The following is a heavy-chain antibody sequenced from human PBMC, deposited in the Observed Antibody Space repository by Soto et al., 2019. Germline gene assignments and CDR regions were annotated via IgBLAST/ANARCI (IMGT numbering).Heavy chain of an antibody. CDR3: AHSGIAAAVDY. J-gene: IGHJ4*02. CDR1: GFSLSTSGVG. CDR2: IYWDDDK. V-gene: IGHV2-5*02. Sequence: QITLKASGPTLVKPTQTLTLTCTFSGFSLSTSGVGLGWIRQPPGKALELLELIYWDDDKRYSPSLKSRLTLTKDTSKNQVVLTMTNMDPVDTATYSCAHSGIAAAVDYWGQGTLVTVSS. D-gene: IGHD6-13*01.